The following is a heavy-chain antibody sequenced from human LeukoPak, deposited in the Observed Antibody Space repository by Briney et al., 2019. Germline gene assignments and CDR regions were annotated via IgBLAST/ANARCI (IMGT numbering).Heavy chain of an antibody. CDR3: ARINHPRWYYFDY. Sequence: SETLSLTCTVSGGSISSSSCYWGWIRQPPGKGLEWIGSIYYSGSTYYNPSLKSRVTISVDTSKNQFSLKLSSVTAADTAVYYCARINHPRWYYFDYWGQGTLVTVSS. V-gene: IGHV4-39*01. CDR2: IYYSGST. J-gene: IGHJ4*02. CDR1: GGSISSSSCY. D-gene: IGHD1-14*01.